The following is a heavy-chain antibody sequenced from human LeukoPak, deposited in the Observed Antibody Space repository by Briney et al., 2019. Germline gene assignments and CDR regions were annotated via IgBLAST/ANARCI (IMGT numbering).Heavy chain of an antibody. CDR3: ASTQSYFQY. Sequence: SQTLSLTCAISGDSVSSNSATWNWIRASPSRGLEWLGRTYHRSRWYNDYAVSVKSRIIINPDTSKNQFSLQLNSVTPEDTAVYYCASTQSYFQYWGQGILVTVSS. V-gene: IGHV6-1*01. J-gene: IGHJ4*02. CDR2: TYHRSRWYN. D-gene: IGHD2-15*01. CDR1: GDSVSSNSAT.